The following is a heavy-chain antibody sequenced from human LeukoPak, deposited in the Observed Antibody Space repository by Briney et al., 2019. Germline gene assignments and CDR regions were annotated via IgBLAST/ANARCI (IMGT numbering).Heavy chain of an antibody. D-gene: IGHD1-1*01. CDR1: GFIFSDYG. J-gene: IGHJ4*02. CDR3: ARGGGTRQYYFDY. CDR2: TRFDGSIK. V-gene: IGHV3-33*01. Sequence: GGSLRLSCAVSGFIFSDYGFHWVRQAPGKGLEWVAVTRFDGSIKQYADSVKGRFTISRDDSKNTLYLQMNFLKSEDTAVYYCARGGGTRQYYFDYWGQGTLVTVSS.